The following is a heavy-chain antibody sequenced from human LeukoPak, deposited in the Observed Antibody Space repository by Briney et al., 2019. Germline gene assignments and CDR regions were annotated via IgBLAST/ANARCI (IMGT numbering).Heavy chain of an antibody. CDR3: TRAESSGWPHFDY. CDR2: IRSKANNYAT. J-gene: IGHJ4*02. V-gene: IGHV3-73*01. Sequence: PGGSLKLSCAASGFTFSSSAVHWVRQASGMGLEWVANIRSKANNYATVYAASVKGRFTVFRDDSKNTAYLQMNSLETQDTAVYYCTRAESSGWPHFDYWGQGTLVTVSS. CDR1: GFTFSSSA. D-gene: IGHD6-19*01.